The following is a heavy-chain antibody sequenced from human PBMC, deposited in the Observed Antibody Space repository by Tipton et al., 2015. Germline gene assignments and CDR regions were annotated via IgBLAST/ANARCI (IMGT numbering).Heavy chain of an antibody. CDR2: IYYSATT. V-gene: IGHV4-31*03. CDR3: ARSGDTYFDY. J-gene: IGHJ4*02. Sequence: TLSLTCSVSGDSLSRGTYYWTWIRQHPGKGLEWIGYIYYSATTYYNPSLKSRLTISLDRSKIHFSLQLRSVTAADTAVYYCARSGDTYFDYWGQGTLVTVSS. CDR1: GDSLSRGTYY. D-gene: IGHD5-18*01.